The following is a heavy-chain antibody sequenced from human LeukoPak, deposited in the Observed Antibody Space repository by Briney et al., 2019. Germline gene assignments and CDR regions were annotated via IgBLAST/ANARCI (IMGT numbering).Heavy chain of an antibody. CDR3: ARGYSYGIFDY. J-gene: IGHJ4*02. Sequence: PGRSLRLSCAASGFTFSSYGMHWVRQAPGKGLEWVAVIWYDGSNKYYADSVKGRFTISRDNSKNTLYLHMNSLRAEDTAVYYCARGYSYGIFDYWGQGTLVTVSS. CDR2: IWYDGSNK. V-gene: IGHV3-33*01. CDR1: GFTFSSYG. D-gene: IGHD5-18*01.